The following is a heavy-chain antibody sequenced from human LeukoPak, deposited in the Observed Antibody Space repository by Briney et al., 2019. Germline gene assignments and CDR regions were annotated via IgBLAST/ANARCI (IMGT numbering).Heavy chain of an antibody. CDR3: ARPIFLGTTYYFDY. D-gene: IGHD1-7*01. Sequence: GESLKISCKGSGCFFTSYWIGWVRQTPGKGLEWMGIISPGDSDTRYSLSSQGQVTLSADKSINTAYLQWSSLKASDTAIYYCARPIFLGTTYYFDYWGQGTLVTVSS. CDR1: GCFFTSYW. J-gene: IGHJ4*02. CDR2: ISPGDSDT. V-gene: IGHV5-51*01.